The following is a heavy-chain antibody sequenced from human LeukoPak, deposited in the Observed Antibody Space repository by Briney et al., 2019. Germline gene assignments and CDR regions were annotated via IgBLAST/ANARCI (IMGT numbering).Heavy chain of an antibody. CDR1: GFTVSGNY. CDR2: IYPNGRT. Sequence: PGGSLRLSCAASGFTVSGNYMTWVRQAPGKGLDWVSIIYPNGRTYYADSVKGRFTISRDNSKNTLNLQMNSLRVEDTAVYYCARAWTGDYWGQGTLVTVFS. J-gene: IGHJ4*02. V-gene: IGHV3-53*01. D-gene: IGHD3/OR15-3a*01. CDR3: ARAWTGDY.